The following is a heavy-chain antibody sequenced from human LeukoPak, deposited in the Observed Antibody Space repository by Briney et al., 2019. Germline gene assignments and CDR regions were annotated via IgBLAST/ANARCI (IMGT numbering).Heavy chain of an antibody. V-gene: IGHV1-8*01. CDR2: MNPNSGNT. CDR3: ARGSRRYYGSGSYNLDV. Sequence: GASVKVSCKASGYTFTSYDINWVRQATGQGLEWMGWMNPNSGNTGYAQKFQGRVTMTRNTSISTAYMELSSLRSEDTAVYYCARGSRRYYGSGSYNLDVWGKGTTVTISS. J-gene: IGHJ6*04. CDR1: GYTFTSYD. D-gene: IGHD3-10*01.